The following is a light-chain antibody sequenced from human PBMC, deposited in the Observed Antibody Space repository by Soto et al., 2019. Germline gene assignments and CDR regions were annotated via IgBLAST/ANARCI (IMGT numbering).Light chain of an antibody. CDR2: GAS. V-gene: IGKV1-39*01. Sequence: DIQMTQSPSSLSASVGDRVTITCRAGQSISRYLNWYQQKPGKAPKLLIYGASSLQSGVPSRFSGSGSGTDFTLPISRLQPEVFATYYWQQSSSTPRTFGPRTKVEI. J-gene: IGKJ1*01. CDR1: QSISRY. CDR3: QQSSSTPRT.